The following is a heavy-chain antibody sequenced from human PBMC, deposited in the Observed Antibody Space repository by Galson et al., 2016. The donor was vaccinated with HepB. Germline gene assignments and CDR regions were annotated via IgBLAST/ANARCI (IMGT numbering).Heavy chain of an antibody. V-gene: IGHV3-48*03. J-gene: IGHJ5*02. CDR1: GDTFSAYK. D-gene: IGHD4-17*01. Sequence: SLRLSCAASGDTFSAYKMSWVRQAPGKGLEWISYISSNGKTIYYADSVNGRFTISRDDAQNSVYLQMNSLRADDTAFYYCAGAYAPVSNFDYGDYSLTWFDPWGQGTLVTVSS. CDR2: ISSNGKTI. CDR3: AGAYAPVSNFDYGDYSLTWFDP.